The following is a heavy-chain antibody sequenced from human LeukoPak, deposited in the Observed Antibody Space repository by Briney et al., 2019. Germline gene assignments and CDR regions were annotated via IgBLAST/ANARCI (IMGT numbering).Heavy chain of an antibody. CDR1: GASINSYY. V-gene: IGHV4-59*01. D-gene: IGHD4-17*01. CDR3: ARGKFGDFED. J-gene: IGHJ6*02. CDR2: VSYSGST. Sequence: PSETLSLTCTVSGASINSYYWSWIRQPPGKGLEWIGCVSYSGSTDYNPALKSRVTISEDTPKSQVSLKLSSVTAADTAVYFCARGKFGDFEDWGQGTTVTVSS.